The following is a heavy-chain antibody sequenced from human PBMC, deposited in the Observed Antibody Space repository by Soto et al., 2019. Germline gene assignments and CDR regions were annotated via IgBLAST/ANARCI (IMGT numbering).Heavy chain of an antibody. Sequence: QVQLVQSGAEVKKPGSSVKVSCKASGGTFSSYAISWVRQAPGQGLEWMGGIIPIFGTSNYAQKFQGRVTITADESTSTAYMELSSLRSEDTAVYYCAREGGDSSSSGWYYFDYWGQGTLVTVSS. CDR3: AREGGDSSSSGWYYFDY. J-gene: IGHJ4*02. D-gene: IGHD6-6*01. CDR1: GGTFSSYA. CDR2: IIPIFGTS. V-gene: IGHV1-69*01.